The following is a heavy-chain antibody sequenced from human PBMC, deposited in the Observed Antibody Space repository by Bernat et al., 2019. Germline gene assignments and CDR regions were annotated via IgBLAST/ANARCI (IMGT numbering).Heavy chain of an antibody. Sequence: QVQLVESGGGVVQPGRSLRLSCAASGFTFSTYGMHWVRQAPGKGLEWVALIWYDGTNKYYGDSVKGRFTISRDNSKNTLYLQMNSLKTEDTAVYYCTTDSKVVLHYWGQGTLVTVSS. V-gene: IGHV3-33*01. CDR3: TTDSKVVLHY. CDR1: GFTFSTYG. J-gene: IGHJ4*02. CDR2: IWYDGTNK. D-gene: IGHD2-2*01.